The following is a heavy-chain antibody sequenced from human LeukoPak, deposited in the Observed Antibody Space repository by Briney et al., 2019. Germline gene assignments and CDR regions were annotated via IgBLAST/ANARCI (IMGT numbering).Heavy chain of an antibody. Sequence: GGSLRLSCAASGFTFSSYWTSWVRQAPGKGLEWVANIKQDGSVKYYVDSVKGRFTISRDNAKNSLYLQMNSLRAEDTAVYYCASETYYYDSSPVGYWGQGTLVTVSS. CDR3: ASETYYYDSSPVGY. J-gene: IGHJ4*02. V-gene: IGHV3-7*01. CDR2: IKQDGSVK. D-gene: IGHD3-22*01. CDR1: GFTFSSYW.